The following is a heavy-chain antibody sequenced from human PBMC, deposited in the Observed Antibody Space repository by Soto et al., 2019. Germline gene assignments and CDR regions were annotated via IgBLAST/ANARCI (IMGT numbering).Heavy chain of an antibody. Sequence: EVQLVDSGGGLVKPGGPLRLSCAASGFVFRKAWINWVRQAPGKGLEGVGRIKSGGATDFAALARGRFAITRDDSRNMAYMQMNNLDTEDTAVYYCTTDSYSTIIDVRFDFWGQGALVTVSS. CDR2: IKSGGAT. CDR3: TTDSYSTIIDVRFDF. D-gene: IGHD3-22*01. V-gene: IGHV3-15*07. CDR1: GFVFRKAW. J-gene: IGHJ4*02.